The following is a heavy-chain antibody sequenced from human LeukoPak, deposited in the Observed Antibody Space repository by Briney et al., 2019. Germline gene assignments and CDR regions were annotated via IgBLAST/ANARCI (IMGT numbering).Heavy chain of an antibody. CDR1: GFTFSSYA. D-gene: IGHD4-17*01. J-gene: IGHJ4*02. CDR2: ISYDGSNK. Sequence: PGGSLRLSCAASGFTFSSYAMHWVRQAPGKGLEWVAVISYDGSNKYYADSVKGRFAISRDNSKNTLYLQMNSLRAEDTAVYYCARESVREYYFDYWGQGTLVTVSS. V-gene: IGHV3-30*09. CDR3: ARESVREYYFDY.